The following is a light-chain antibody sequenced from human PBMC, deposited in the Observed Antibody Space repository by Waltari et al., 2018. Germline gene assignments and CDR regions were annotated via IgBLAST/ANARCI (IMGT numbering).Light chain of an antibody. CDR2: DVT. V-gene: IGLV2-11*01. J-gene: IGLJ2*01. CDR1: SSAIGGYNY. Sequence: QSALTQPRSVSGSPGQSVTLSCTGTSSAIGGYNYVSWYQPHPGKVPKLIIFDVTKRPSGVPDRFSGSKAGNTASLTISGLQAGDEAVYFCCSYAGKYTSVFGAGTKVTVL. CDR3: CSYAGKYTSV.